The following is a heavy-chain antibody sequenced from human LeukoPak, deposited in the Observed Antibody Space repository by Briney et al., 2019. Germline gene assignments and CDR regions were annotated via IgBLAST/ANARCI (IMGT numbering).Heavy chain of an antibody. Sequence: SETLSLTCTVSGHSINDTHYWGWLRQPPGKGLEWIASVFHSGSTYYNPSFESRVTISVDTSKNQFSLRLRSVTAADTAVYYCARDFKEWNLRLFFDYWGQGTPATVSS. D-gene: IGHD1-7*01. CDR3: ARDFKEWNLRLFFDY. CDR1: GHSINDTHY. V-gene: IGHV4-38-2*02. CDR2: VFHSGST. J-gene: IGHJ4*02.